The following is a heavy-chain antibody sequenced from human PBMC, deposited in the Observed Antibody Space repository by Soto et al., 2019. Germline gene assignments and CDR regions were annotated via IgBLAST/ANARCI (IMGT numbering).Heavy chain of an antibody. CDR3: ARYYDSGGYYRTNWFDP. V-gene: IGHV1-18*04. Sequence: ASVKVSCKASRYIFSNYGISWVRQAPGQVLEWMGWISAYNGKTNYAQKLQGRVTMTTDTSTSTAYMELRSLRSDDTAVYYCARYYDSGGYYRTNWFDPWGQGTLVTVSS. J-gene: IGHJ5*02. CDR1: RYIFSNYG. D-gene: IGHD3-22*01. CDR2: ISAYNGKT.